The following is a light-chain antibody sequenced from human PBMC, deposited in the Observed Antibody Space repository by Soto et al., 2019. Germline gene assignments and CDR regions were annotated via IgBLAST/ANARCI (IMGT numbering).Light chain of an antibody. CDR1: SSDVGDYEH. J-gene: IGLJ3*02. CDR3: SLCTSSSTWV. CDR2: DVT. V-gene: IGLV2-18*01. Sequence: QSALTQPPSVSGSPGQSVTISCTVTSSDVGDYEHVSWYQQAPGTAPKLIIFDVTNRPSGVPDRFSGSKSGNTPSLTIFGLQAEDEADYYCSLCTSSSTWVFGGGTKLTVL.